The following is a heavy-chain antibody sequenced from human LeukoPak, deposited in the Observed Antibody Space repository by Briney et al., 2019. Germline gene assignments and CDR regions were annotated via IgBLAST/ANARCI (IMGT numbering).Heavy chain of an antibody. CDR1: GFTFSSYS. J-gene: IGHJ6*03. V-gene: IGHV3-48*01. Sequence: GGSLRLSCAASGFTFSSYSMNWVRQAPGKGLEWVSYISSSSSTIYYADSVKGRFTISRDDAKNSLYLQMNSLRAEDTAVYYCARSGYDHYYYYYYMDVWGKGTTVTVPS. CDR3: ARSGYDHYYYYYYMDV. D-gene: IGHD5-12*01. CDR2: ISSSSSTI.